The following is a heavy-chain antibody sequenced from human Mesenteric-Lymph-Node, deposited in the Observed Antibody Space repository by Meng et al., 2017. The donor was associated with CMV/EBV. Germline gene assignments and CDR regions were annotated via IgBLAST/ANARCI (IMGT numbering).Heavy chain of an antibody. J-gene: IGHJ4*02. CDR3: AKGSNHIAVGGHFNS. V-gene: IGHV3-23*01. D-gene: IGHD6-19*01. CDR2: ISTSGGSK. Sequence: SGLTFSSYAMNWVRQAPGKGLEWVSGISTSGGSKYYPDSVKGRFTISRDNSKNTLSLQVNSLRAEDTAVYYCAKGSNHIAVGGHFNSWGQGTLVTVSS. CDR1: GLTFSSYA.